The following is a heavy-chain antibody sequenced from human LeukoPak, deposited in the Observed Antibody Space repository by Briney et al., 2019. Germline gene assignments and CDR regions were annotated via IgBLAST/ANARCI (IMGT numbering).Heavy chain of an antibody. D-gene: IGHD3-9*01. CDR3: ARAPHYDILTGHRLFDY. Sequence: ASVKVSCKASGYTFTDFYMHWVRQAPGQGLEWMGRINPNSGGTKYTQKFQGRVTMTRDTSISTAYMEVSRLRSDDTAVYYCARAPHYDILTGHRLFDYWGQGTLVTVSS. V-gene: IGHV1-2*06. J-gene: IGHJ4*02. CDR2: INPNSGGT. CDR1: GYTFTDFY.